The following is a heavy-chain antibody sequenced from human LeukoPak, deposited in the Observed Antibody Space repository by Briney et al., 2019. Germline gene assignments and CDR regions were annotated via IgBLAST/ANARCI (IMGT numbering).Heavy chain of an antibody. V-gene: IGHV3-7*01. J-gene: IGHJ4*02. D-gene: IGHD6-13*01. CDR3: ARGDSSSWFYFDY. CDR2: IKQDGSEK. Sequence: GGSLRLSCAASGFTFSSYWMNWVRQAPGKGLEWVANIKQDGSEKYYVDSVKGRFTISRDNAKNSLYLQMNSLRAEDTAVYYCARGDSSSWFYFDYWGQGTLVTVSS. CDR1: GFTFSSYW.